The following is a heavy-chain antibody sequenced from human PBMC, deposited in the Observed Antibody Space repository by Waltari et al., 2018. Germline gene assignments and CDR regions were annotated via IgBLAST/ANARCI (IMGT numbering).Heavy chain of an antibody. CDR2: INGDGRST. V-gene: IGHV3-74*01. J-gene: IGHJ3*02. CDR3: VRRREVGATNRAFDI. D-gene: IGHD1-26*01. CDR1: GFTFSSYW. Sequence: LVESGGGLVQPGGSLRLSCAASGFTFSSYWLHWVRQVPGKGLVWVARINGDGRSTTYAESVNGRFTISRGNAKNTLYLQMNSLRAEDTAVYYCVRRREVGATNRAFDIWGQGTMVTVSS.